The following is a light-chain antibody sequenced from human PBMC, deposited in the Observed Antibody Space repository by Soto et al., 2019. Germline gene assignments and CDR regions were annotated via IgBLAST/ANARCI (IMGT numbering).Light chain of an antibody. CDR2: AAA. J-gene: IGKJ5*01. CDR3: QPRYSVPIS. V-gene: IGKV1-39*01. CDR1: RSISNF. Sequence: DIQLTQSPSSLSASVADRVTITCRASRSISNFLSWYQQKPGKAPQLLIYAAATLHSGVPSRLGGSASGTDFTVTISSLQPEDFAIYYCQPRYSVPISFGQGTRLEI.